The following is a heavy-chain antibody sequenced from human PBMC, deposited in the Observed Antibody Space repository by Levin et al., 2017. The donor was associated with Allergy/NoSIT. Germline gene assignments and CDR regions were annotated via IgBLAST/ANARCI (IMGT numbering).Heavy chain of an antibody. Sequence: PGGSLRLSCAASGFTFSSYWMSWVRQAPGKGLEWVANIVQDGSDKFYVDSVKGRFTISRDNAENSRYLQMNSLRVEDTAVYYCARKGAGRVDSWGQGTRVTVSS. CDR3: ARKGAGRVDS. J-gene: IGHJ4*02. CDR2: IVQDGSDK. D-gene: IGHD3-10*01. V-gene: IGHV3-7*01. CDR1: GFTFSSYW.